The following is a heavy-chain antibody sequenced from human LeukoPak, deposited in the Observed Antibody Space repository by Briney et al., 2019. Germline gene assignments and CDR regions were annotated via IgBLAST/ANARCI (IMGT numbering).Heavy chain of an antibody. CDR1: GYTFTGYY. J-gene: IGHJ6*03. V-gene: IGHV1-2*02. CDR3: ARRHDPDYYYIDV. D-gene: IGHD3-16*01. Sequence: ASVKVSCKASGYTFTGYYMHWVRQAPGQGLEWMGWINPNSGGTNYAQKFQGRVTMTRDTSISTAYMELSRLRSDDTAVYYCARRHDPDYYYIDVWDKGTTVTVSS. CDR2: INPNSGGT.